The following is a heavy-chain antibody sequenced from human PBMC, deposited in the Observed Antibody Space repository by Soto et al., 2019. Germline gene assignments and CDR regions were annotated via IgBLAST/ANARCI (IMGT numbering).Heavy chain of an antibody. V-gene: IGHV3-33*01. D-gene: IGHD6-13*01. CDR1: GFTFSSYG. J-gene: IGHJ3*02. CDR3: AREIDEAATDAFDI. Sequence: GGSLRLSCAASGFTFSSYGMHWVRQAPGKGLEWVAVIWYDGSNKYYADSVKGRFTISRGNSKNTLYLQMNSLRAEDTAVYYCAREIDEAATDAFDIWGQGTMVTVSS. CDR2: IWYDGSNK.